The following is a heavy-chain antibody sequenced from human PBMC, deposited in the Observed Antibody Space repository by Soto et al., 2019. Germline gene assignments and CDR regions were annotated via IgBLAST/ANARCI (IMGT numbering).Heavy chain of an antibody. CDR3: AREFIVGATRRGFRPGWFDP. CDR1: GFTFSSYW. J-gene: IGHJ5*02. Sequence: GGSLRLSCAASGFTFSSYWMSWVRQAPGKGLEWVANIKQDGSEKYYVDSVKGRFTISRDNAKNSLYLQMNSLRAEDTAVYYCAREFIVGATRRGFRPGWFDPWGQGTLVTVSS. V-gene: IGHV3-7*05. D-gene: IGHD1-26*01. CDR2: IKQDGSEK.